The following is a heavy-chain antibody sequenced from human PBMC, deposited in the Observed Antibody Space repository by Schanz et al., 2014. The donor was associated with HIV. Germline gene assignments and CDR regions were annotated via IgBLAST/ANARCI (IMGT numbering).Heavy chain of an antibody. CDR3: AKDTFELRNSGVFDS. CDR1: GLTFGSYA. CDR2: ISGGGGST. V-gene: IGHV3-23*01. D-gene: IGHD2-15*01. J-gene: IGHJ4*02. Sequence: EVQLLESGGGLVQPGGSLRLSCAASGLTFGSYAMSWVRQAPGKGLEWVSAISGGGGSTYYADSVKGRLTISRDNSKNTLFLQMNSLRAEDTAVYYCAKDTFELRNSGVFDSWGQGTLVTVST.